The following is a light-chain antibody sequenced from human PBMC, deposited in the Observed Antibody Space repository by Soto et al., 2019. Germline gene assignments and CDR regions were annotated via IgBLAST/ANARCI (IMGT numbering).Light chain of an antibody. CDR1: QSISNW. J-gene: IGKJ5*01. CDR2: KAS. Sequence: DIQMTQSPSTLSASVGDRVTITCRASQSISNWLAWYQQKPGKAPEVLIYKASTLQSGVPSRFSGSGTGTEFTLTINRLQPDDFATYYCQQYNRYPITFGQGTRLEI. CDR3: QQYNRYPIT. V-gene: IGKV1-5*03.